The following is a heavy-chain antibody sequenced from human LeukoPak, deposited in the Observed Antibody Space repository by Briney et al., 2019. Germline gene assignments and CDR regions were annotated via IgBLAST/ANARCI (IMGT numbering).Heavy chain of an antibody. J-gene: IGHJ3*02. CDR2: ISSSGSTI. V-gene: IGHV3-48*03. CDR3: AIGPTTVVTISPGAFDI. CDR1: GFTFSSYE. Sequence: GGSLRLSCAASGFTFSSYEMNWVRQAPGKGLEWVSYISSSGSTIYYADSVKGRFTISRDNSKNTLYLQMNSLRAEDTAVYYCAIGPTTVVTISPGAFDIWGQGTMVTVSS. D-gene: IGHD4-23*01.